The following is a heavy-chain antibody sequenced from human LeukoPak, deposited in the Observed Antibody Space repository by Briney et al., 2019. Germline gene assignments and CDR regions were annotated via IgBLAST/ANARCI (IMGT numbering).Heavy chain of an antibody. CDR3: ARDSGVSYHPYYYYYYMDV. V-gene: IGHV3-66*01. CDR2: IYSGGST. CDR1: GFTVSSNY. D-gene: IGHD2-8*02. J-gene: IGHJ6*03. Sequence: GGSLRLSCAASGFTVSSNYMSWVRQAPGKGLEWVSVIYSGGSTYYADFVKGRFTISRDNSKNTLYLQMNSLRAEDTAVYYCARDSGVSYHPYYYYYYMDVWGKGTTVTVSS.